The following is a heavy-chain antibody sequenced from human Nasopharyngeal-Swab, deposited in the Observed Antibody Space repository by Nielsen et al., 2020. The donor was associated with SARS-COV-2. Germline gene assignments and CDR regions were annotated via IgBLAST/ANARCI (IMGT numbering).Heavy chain of an antibody. D-gene: IGHD3-3*01. CDR3: ARRNLYYDFWSGYYYYFDY. CDR2: IKQDGSEK. CDR1: GFTFSSYW. Sequence: GESLKISCAASGFTFSSYWMSWVRQAPGKGLEWVANIKQDGSEKYYVDSVKGRFTISRDNAKNSLYLQMNSLRAEDTAVYYCARRNLYYDFWSGYYYYFDYWGQGTLVPVSS. V-gene: IGHV3-7*01. J-gene: IGHJ4*02.